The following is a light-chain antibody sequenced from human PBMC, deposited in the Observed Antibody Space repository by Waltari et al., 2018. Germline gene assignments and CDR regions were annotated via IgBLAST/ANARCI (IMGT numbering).Light chain of an antibody. J-gene: IGLJ2*01. Sequence: SYVLTQPPSVSVAPGQTARNTWGGIKLGRKGVPWYQQKPGQAPVWVVYDVSDRPSGIPERFSGSNSGNPATLTISRVAAGDEADYYCQVWDSSSDHVVFGGGTKLTVL. CDR1: KLGRKG. V-gene: IGLV3-21*02. CDR2: DVS. CDR3: QVWDSSSDHVV.